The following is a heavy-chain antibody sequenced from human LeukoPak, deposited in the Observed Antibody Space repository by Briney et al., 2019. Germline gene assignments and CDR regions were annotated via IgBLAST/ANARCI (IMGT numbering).Heavy chain of an antibody. J-gene: IGHJ4*02. Sequence: PGGSLRLSCAASGFTFSSYAMSWVRQAPGKGLEWVSAISGSGSSTYYADSVKGRFTIPRDNSKNTLYLQMNSLRAEDTAVYYCAKSPYSSGWPPFDYWGQGTLVTVSS. D-gene: IGHD6-19*01. CDR3: AKSPYSSGWPPFDY. CDR2: ISGSGSST. CDR1: GFTFSSYA. V-gene: IGHV3-23*01.